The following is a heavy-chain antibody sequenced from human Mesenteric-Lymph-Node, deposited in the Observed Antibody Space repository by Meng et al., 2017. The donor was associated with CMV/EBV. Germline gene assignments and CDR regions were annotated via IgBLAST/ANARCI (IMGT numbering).Heavy chain of an antibody. V-gene: IGHV1-2*02. D-gene: IGHD2-8*01. CDR2: IFPASGGT. J-gene: IGHJ4*02. CDR1: GYIFTDYY. Sequence: CEASGYIFTDYYIHWVRQAPGQGLEWMGWIFPASGGTVFAQNFQGRVTMTRDTSISTAYMELSRLISEDTAVYFCARISPGVASALDYWGQGTLVTVSS. CDR3: ARISPGVASALDY.